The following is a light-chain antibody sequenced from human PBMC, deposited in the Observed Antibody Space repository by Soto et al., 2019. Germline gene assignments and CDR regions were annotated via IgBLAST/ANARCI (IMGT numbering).Light chain of an antibody. Sequence: EIVMTQSQATLSVSPGERATLSCRASQSVSSNVAWHQQKPGQAPRLLIYGASTRATGIPASFSGSGSETEFTLTISSLQAEDVAVYYCQQYYSTPPTFGGGTRLEIK. CDR2: GAS. V-gene: IGKV3-15*01. CDR1: QSVSSN. CDR3: QQYYSTPPT. J-gene: IGKJ5*01.